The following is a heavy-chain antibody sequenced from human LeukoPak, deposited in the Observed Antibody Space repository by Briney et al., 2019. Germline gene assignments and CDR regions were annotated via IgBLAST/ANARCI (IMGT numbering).Heavy chain of an antibody. D-gene: IGHD4-23*01. CDR3: AIAVDPEYGMDV. Sequence: GASVKVSCKASGGTFSSYAISWVRQAPGQGLEWMGGIIPILGIANYAQKFQGRVTITADKSTSTAYMELSSLRSEDTAVYYCAIAVDPEYGMDVWGQGTTVTVSS. CDR2: IIPILGIA. V-gene: IGHV1-69*10. J-gene: IGHJ6*02. CDR1: GGTFSSYA.